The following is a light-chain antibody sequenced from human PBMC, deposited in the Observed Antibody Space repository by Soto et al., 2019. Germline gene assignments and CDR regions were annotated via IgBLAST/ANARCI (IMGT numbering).Light chain of an antibody. CDR1: QSISSW. Sequence: DIQMIQSPSTLSASVGDRVTITCRASQSISSWLAWYQQKPGKAPDLLIYKASSLQSGVPSRFSGSGSGTEFTLTISSLQPDDFATYYCQHYNSYPLTFGGGTKVEIK. J-gene: IGKJ4*01. V-gene: IGKV1-5*03. CDR3: QHYNSYPLT. CDR2: KAS.